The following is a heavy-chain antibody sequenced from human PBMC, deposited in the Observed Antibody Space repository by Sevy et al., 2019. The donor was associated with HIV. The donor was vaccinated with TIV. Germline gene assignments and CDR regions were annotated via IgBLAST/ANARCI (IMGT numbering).Heavy chain of an antibody. CDR3: ARGPPDGSYDYFDY. V-gene: IGHV3-21*06. CDR1: GFTFITYN. J-gene: IGHJ4*02. D-gene: IGHD1-26*01. Sequence: GSLRLSCAASGFTFITYNMNWVRQAPGKGLEWVSSVSGSSNYMYYAESLKGRFIISRDNAKNTLYLQINSLRADDTAVYYCARGPPDGSYDYFDYWGQGTLVSVSS. CDR2: VSGSSNYM.